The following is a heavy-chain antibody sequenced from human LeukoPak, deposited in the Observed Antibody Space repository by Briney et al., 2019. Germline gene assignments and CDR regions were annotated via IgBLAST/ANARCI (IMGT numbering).Heavy chain of an antibody. J-gene: IGHJ4*02. CDR3: ARDGGATTNPYYYFDY. D-gene: IGHD1-26*01. V-gene: IGHV3-64*01. CDR2: ISSNGGST. Sequence: GGSLRLSCAASGFTFSSYAMHWVRQAPGKGLEYVSAISSNGGSTYYANSVKGRFTISRDNSKNTLYLQMGSLRAEDMAVYYCARDGGATTNPYYYFDYWGQGTLVTVSS. CDR1: GFTFSSYA.